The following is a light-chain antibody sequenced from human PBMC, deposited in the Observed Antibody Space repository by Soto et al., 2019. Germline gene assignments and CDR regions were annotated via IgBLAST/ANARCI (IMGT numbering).Light chain of an antibody. J-gene: IGKJ2*01. Sequence: EIVLTQSPATLSLSPGERATLSCRASQSVSSYLACYQQKPGQAPRLLIYDASNRATGIPARFSGSGSGTDFTLNISSLGPEDFAVYYCQQRSNWSPYTFGQGIKLEIK. CDR3: QQRSNWSPYT. CDR2: DAS. CDR1: QSVSSY. V-gene: IGKV3-11*01.